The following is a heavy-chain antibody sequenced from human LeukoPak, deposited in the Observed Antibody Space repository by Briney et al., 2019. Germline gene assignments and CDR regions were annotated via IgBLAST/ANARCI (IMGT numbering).Heavy chain of an antibody. J-gene: IGHJ4*02. CDR2: IIDTGGDT. CDR1: GFTFVNYA. CDR3: AKGHVATGSLYYFDF. D-gene: IGHD2-15*01. Sequence: GGSLRLSCAASGFTFVNYAMTWVRQAPGKGLQCVSTIIDTGGDTYYADSVKGRFTISRDNSKNTLYPQMSSLRVEDTAIYYCAKGHVATGSLYYFDFRGQGTLVTVSS. V-gene: IGHV3-23*01.